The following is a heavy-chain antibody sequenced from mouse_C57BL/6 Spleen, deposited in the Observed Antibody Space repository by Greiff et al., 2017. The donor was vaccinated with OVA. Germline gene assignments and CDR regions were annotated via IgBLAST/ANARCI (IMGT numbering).Heavy chain of an antibody. CDR1: GYSITSGYY. CDR3: ARRDYYGSSSYFDY. J-gene: IGHJ2*01. D-gene: IGHD1-1*01. CDR2: ISYDGSN. V-gene: IGHV3-6*01. Sequence: EVQLVESGPGLVKPSQSLSLTCSVTGYSITSGYYWNWIRQFPGNKLEWMGYISYDGSNNYNPSLKNRISITRDTSKNQFFLKLNSVTTEDTATYYCARRDYYGSSSYFDYWGQGTTLTVSS.